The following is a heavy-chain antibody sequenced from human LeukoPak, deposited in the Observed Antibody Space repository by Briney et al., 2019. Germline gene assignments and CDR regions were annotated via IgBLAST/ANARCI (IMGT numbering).Heavy chain of an antibody. CDR3: ARGAYGSGSSYNYYGMDV. CDR1: GDSFGNRW. CDR2: IYPDDSDT. J-gene: IGHJ6*02. Sequence: GESLKISCKGSGDSFGNRWIVWVRQMPGKGLEWMGIIYPDDSDTIYSPSFEGQVTISADKSISTAYLQWSSLKASDTAMYYCARGAYGSGSSYNYYGMDVWGQGTTVTVSS. D-gene: IGHD3-10*01. V-gene: IGHV5-51*01.